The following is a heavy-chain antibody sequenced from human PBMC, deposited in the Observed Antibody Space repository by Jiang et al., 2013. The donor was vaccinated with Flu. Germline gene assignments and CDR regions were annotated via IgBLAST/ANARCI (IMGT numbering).Heavy chain of an antibody. D-gene: IGHD3-22*01. J-gene: IGHJ5*02. V-gene: IGHV1-69*01. CDR2: IIPIFGTA. CDR1: GGTFSSYA. CDR3: ARDPYYYDSSGYPRGFYWFDP. Sequence: SGAEVKKPGSSVKVSCKASGGTFSSYAISWVRQAPGQGLEWMGGIIPIFGTANYAQKFQGRVTITADESTSTAYMELSSLRSEDTAVYYCARDPYYYDSSGYPRGFYWFDPWGQGTLVTVSS.